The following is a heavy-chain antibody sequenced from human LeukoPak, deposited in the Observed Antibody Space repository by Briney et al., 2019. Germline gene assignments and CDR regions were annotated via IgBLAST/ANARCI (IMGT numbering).Heavy chain of an antibody. Sequence: SQTLSLTCTVSGGSISSGDYYWSWIRQPPGKGLEWIGYTYYTGTTNYNPSLKSRVTISVETSKNQFSLNLGSVTAADTAVYYCAREKGSGYYYYGMDVWGQGTRSPSP. V-gene: IGHV4-61*08. CDR3: AREKGSGYYYYGMDV. CDR1: GGSISSGDYY. J-gene: IGHJ6*02. CDR2: TYYTGTT. D-gene: IGHD3-10*01.